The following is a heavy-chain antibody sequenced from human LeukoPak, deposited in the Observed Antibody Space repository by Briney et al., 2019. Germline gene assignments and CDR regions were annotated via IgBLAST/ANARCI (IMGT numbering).Heavy chain of an antibody. CDR3: ARGPKNSGSSFDP. J-gene: IGHJ5*02. Sequence: SQTLSLTCSVSGGSISSGNYYWTSIRQPPEKGLEWIGYIYYSGSTYYNPSLKIRINISVDTSKNQFSLKLSSVTAADTAVYYCARGPKNSGSSFDPWGQGTLVTVSS. D-gene: IGHD1-7*01. CDR1: GGSISSGNYY. CDR2: IYYSGST. V-gene: IGHV4-30-4*08.